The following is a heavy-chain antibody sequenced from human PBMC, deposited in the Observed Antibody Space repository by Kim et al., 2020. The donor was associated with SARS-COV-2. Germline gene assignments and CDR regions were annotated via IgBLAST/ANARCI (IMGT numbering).Heavy chain of an antibody. J-gene: IGHJ4*02. CDR2: ISWDGTRT. CDR1: GFTFSTSP. V-gene: IGHV3-23*01. D-gene: IGHD1-26*01. CDR3: AKGVINSGFDY. Sequence: GGSLRLSCAASGFTFSTSPMGWVRQAPGKGLEWVSRISWDGTRTYYADSVKDRVTMSSDKSRNTLYLHMNNLRVEDTAVYYCAKGVINSGFDYWGQGTQVTVSS.